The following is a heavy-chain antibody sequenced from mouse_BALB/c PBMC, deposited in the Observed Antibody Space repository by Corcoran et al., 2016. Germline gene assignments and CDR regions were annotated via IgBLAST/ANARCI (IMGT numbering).Heavy chain of an antibody. D-gene: IGHD1-1*01. CDR1: GYTFTNYG. CDR2: INTYTGEP. Sequence: QIQLVQSGPELKKPGETVKISCKASGYTFTNYGMNWVKQAPGKGLKWMGWINTYTGEPTYADDFKGRFAFSVEISASTAYLQINNLKNEDTATYFCAEFITTAAAYWGQGTLVTVSA. J-gene: IGHJ3*01. V-gene: IGHV9-3-1*01. CDR3: AEFITTAAAY.